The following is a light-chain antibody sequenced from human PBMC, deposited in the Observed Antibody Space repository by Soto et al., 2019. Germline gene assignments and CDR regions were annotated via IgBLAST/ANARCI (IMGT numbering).Light chain of an antibody. J-gene: IGKJ1*01. Sequence: EIVMTQSPAALSVSPGERATLSCRASQSISSKLAWYQQKAGQAPRLLIYDTSTRATGIPARFSGSGSGTEFTHTISSLQSEDIAVYYCQHYATWLWTFGQGTQVEF. CDR3: QHYATWLWT. CDR2: DTS. CDR1: QSISSK. V-gene: IGKV3-15*01.